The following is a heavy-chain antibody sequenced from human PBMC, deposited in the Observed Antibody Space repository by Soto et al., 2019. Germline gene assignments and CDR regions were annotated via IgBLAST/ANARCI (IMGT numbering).Heavy chain of an antibody. J-gene: IGHJ4*02. V-gene: IGHV3-23*01. Sequence: GGSLRLSCAASEFTFSSYAMSWVRQAPGKGLEWVSSISGSGGSTYYADSVKGRFTISRDNSKNTLYLQMNSLRAEDTAVYYCSVVGQTYYDSLDVYDYWGQGTLFTVSS. D-gene: IGHD3-9*01. CDR1: EFTFSSYA. CDR2: ISGSGGST. CDR3: SVVGQTYYDSLDVYDY.